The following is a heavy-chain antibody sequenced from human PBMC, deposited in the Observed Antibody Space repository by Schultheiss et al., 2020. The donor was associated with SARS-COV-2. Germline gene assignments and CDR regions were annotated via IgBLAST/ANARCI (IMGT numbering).Heavy chain of an antibody. V-gene: IGHV3-11*04. CDR3: VRSSDIVVVVALGDY. CDR2: ISSSGSTI. Sequence: GESLKISCAASGFTFSDYYMSWIRQAPGKGLEWVSYISSSGSTIYYADSVKGRFIISRDNSRNFLYQQMNSLVPEDMSVYFCVRSSDIVVVVALGDYWGQGTLVTVSS. CDR1: GFTFSDYY. J-gene: IGHJ4*02. D-gene: IGHD2-15*01.